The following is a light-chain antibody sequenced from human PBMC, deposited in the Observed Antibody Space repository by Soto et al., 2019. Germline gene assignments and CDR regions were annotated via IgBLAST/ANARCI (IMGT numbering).Light chain of an antibody. CDR1: QGIATW. CDR3: QQTDSFPLT. Sequence: DIQMTQSPSTVSASVGDRVTFTCRASQGIATWLAWYQQKPAKTPKLLIYAASSLQSGIPSRFSGSGSGTDFTLTINNLQPEDFATYYCQQTDSFPLTFGGGTKVDIK. V-gene: IGKV1-12*01. CDR2: AAS. J-gene: IGKJ4*01.